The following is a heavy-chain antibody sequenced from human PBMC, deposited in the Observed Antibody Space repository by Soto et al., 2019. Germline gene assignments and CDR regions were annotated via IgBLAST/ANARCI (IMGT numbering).Heavy chain of an antibody. J-gene: IGHJ4*02. V-gene: IGHV4-30-2*01. CDR1: GGSISSGGYS. D-gene: IGHD3-22*01. CDR3: ARGYYYDSSGPISFDY. Sequence: SETLSLTCAVSGGSISSGGYSWSWIRRPPGKGLEWIGYIYHSGSTYYNPSLKSRVTISVDRSKNQFSLKLSSVTAADTAVYYCARGYYYDSSGPISFDYWGQGTLVTVSS. CDR2: IYHSGST.